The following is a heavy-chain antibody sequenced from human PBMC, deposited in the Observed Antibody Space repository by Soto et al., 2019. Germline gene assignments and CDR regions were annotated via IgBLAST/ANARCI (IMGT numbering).Heavy chain of an antibody. D-gene: IGHD2-2*01. J-gene: IGHJ4*02. Sequence: PGGSLRLSCAAPGFTFCSYAMIWVRQAPGKGLEWVSAISGSGGSTYYADAVKGRFTISRDKSKNTLYLQMNSLRAEDTAVYYCAKNSGRVVPAAHVGYWGQGTLVTVSS. CDR3: AKNSGRVVPAAHVGY. CDR1: GFTFCSYA. V-gene: IGHV3-23*01. CDR2: ISGSGGST.